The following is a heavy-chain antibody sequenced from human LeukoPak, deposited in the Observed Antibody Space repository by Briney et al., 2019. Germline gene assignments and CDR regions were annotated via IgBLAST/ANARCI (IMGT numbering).Heavy chain of an antibody. V-gene: IGHV4-39*07. J-gene: IGHJ2*01. D-gene: IGHD3-3*01. CDR1: GGSISSSNYY. CDR2: IHYRGST. CDR3: ARGILEYYYFDL. Sequence: SETLSLTCTVSGGSISSSNYYWGWIRQAPGKGLEWIGEIHYRGSTTYNPSLRSRVTISRDTSENQFSLKLSSVTAADTAVYYCARGILEYYYFDLWGRGTLVTVSS.